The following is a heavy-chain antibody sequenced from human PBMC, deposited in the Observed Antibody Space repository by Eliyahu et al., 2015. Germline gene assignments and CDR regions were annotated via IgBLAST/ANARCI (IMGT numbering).Heavy chain of an antibody. CDR1: GXNFRSYA. CDR2: INGNGGMT. D-gene: IGHD1-1*01. V-gene: IGHV3-23*01. CDR3: TKDKGFQTGDYYGETHFDS. J-gene: IGHJ4*02. Sequence: LESGGGLIQPGGSLRLSCAASGXNFRSYAXNWVRQAPGKGLEWVSIINGNGGMTYYADSVKGRFTISRDNSRDTLFLQMNNLRVEDTAVYYCTKDKGFQTGDYYGETHFDSWGQGTLVTVSS.